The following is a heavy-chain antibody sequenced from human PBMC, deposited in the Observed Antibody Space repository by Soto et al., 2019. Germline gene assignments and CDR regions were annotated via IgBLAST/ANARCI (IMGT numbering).Heavy chain of an antibody. CDR1: GLTFSSYS. CDR2: ISGDSNIK. J-gene: IGHJ6*02. D-gene: IGHD5-18*01. Sequence: GGSLRLSCLASGLTFSSYSMNWVRQAPGKGLEWISYISGDSNIKYYADFVKGRFTISRDNARNSLFLQMSSLTDEDTAVYYFARHGPHGRIQVGYYYGMDVWGQGTTVTVSS. V-gene: IGHV3-48*02. CDR3: ARHGPHGRIQVGYYYGMDV.